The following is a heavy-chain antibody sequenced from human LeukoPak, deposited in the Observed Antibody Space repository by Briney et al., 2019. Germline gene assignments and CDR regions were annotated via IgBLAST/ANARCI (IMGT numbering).Heavy chain of an antibody. V-gene: IGHV4-59*08. CDR1: GVSMTNYY. J-gene: IGHJ3*02. CDR3: ARQPGSRAALDI. CDR2: SHNSGET. Sequence: ASETLSLTCTVSGVSMTNYYWSWIRQPPGKGLEWIAYSHNSGETKYNPSLKSRITISVDTSKNEFSLKLSSVTAADTAVYYCARQPGSRAALDIWGQGTTVTVSA. D-gene: IGHD6-25*01.